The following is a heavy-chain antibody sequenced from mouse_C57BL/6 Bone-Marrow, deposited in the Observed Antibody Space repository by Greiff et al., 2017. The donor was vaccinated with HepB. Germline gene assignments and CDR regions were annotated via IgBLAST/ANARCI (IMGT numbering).Heavy chain of an antibody. CDR3: ARGGVTARYAMDY. Sequence: QVQLKQSGPGLVQPSQSLSITCTVSGFSLTSYGVHWVRQSPGKGLEWLGVIWSGGSTDYNAAFISRLSISKDNSKSQVFFKMNGLQADDTAIYYCARGGVTARYAMDYWGQGTSVTVSS. CDR2: IWSGGST. J-gene: IGHJ4*01. D-gene: IGHD2-5*01. CDR1: GFSLTSYG. V-gene: IGHV2-2*01.